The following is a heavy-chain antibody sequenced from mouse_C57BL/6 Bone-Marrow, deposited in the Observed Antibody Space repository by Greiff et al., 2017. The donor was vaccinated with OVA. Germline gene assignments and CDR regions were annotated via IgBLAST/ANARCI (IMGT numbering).Heavy chain of an antibody. J-gene: IGHJ1*03. CDR2: ISYDGSN. V-gene: IGHV3-6*01. D-gene: IGHD1-1*01. CDR3: AREGSSLFYWYFDV. Sequence: ESGPGLVKPSQSLSLTCSVTGYSITSGYYWNWIRQFPGNKLEWMGYISYDGSNNYKPSLKNRISITRDPSKNQFFLKLNSVTTEDTAAYYCAREGSSLFYWYFDVWGTGTTVTVSS. CDR1: GYSITSGYY.